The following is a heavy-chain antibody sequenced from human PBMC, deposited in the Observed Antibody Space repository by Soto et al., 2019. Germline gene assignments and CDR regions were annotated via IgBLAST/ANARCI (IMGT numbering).Heavy chain of an antibody. CDR3: ARHSTYNADY. J-gene: IGHJ4*02. D-gene: IGHD6-13*01. CDR2: ISYDGSNK. V-gene: IGHV3-30*03. CDR1: GFTFSSYD. Sequence: GGSLRLSCAASGFTFSSYDMHWVRQAPGKGLEWVAVISYDGSNKYYADSVKGRFTISRDNAKDTVYLQMSSLRVDDTAVYYCARHSTYNADYWGQGTLVTVSS.